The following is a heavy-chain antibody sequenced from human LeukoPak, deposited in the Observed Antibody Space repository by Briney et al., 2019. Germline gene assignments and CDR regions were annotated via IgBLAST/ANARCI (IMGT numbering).Heavy chain of an antibody. D-gene: IGHD6-13*01. J-gene: IGHJ4*02. CDR1: GYTFTGYY. V-gene: IGHV1-2*02. CDR2: INPNSGGT. Sequence: ASVKVSCKASGYTFTGYYMHWVRQAPGQGLEWMGWINPNSGGTNYTQKFQGRVTMTRDTSISTAYMELSRLRSDDTAVYYCASGRVYSSSWYPFDYWGQGTLVTVSS. CDR3: ASGRVYSSSWYPFDY.